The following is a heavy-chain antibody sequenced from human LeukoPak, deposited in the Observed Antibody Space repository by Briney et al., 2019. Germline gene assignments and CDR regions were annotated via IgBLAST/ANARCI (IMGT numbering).Heavy chain of an antibody. J-gene: IGHJ4*02. V-gene: IGHV4-31*03. CDR3: ARAAPVGDFGGSDYFDY. D-gene: IGHD4-23*01. Sequence: SQTLSLTCTVSGGSISSGGYYWTWIRQHPGQGLEWIGYFFYRGNTYYNPSLKSRVIISLDTSKNQFSLNLSSVTAADTAVYYCARAAPVGDFGGSDYFDYWGQGTLVTVSS. CDR2: FFYRGNT. CDR1: GGSISSGGYY.